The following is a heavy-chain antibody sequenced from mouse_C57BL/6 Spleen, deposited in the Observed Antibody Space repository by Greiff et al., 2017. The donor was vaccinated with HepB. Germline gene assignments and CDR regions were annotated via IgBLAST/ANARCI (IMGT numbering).Heavy chain of an antibody. J-gene: IGHJ2*01. Sequence: QVQLQQSGAELVMPGASVKLSCKASGYTFTSYWMHWVKQRPGQGLEWIGEIDPSDSYTNYNQKFKGKSTLTVDKSSRTAYMQLSSLTSEDSAVYYCARHYSNYVYFDYWGQGTTLTVSS. CDR3: ARHYSNYVYFDY. D-gene: IGHD2-5*01. CDR2: IDPSDSYT. CDR1: GYTFTSYW. V-gene: IGHV1-69*01.